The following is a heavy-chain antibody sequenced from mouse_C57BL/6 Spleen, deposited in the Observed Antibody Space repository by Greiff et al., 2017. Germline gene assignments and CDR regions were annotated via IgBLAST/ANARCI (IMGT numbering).Heavy chain of an antibody. D-gene: IGHD1-1*02. CDR2: YSDGGSYS. V-gene: IGHV5-4*03. Sequence: EVMLVESGGGLLKPGGSLKLSCAASGFTFSSYAMSWVRQTPEKRLEWVATYSDGGSYSYYPDNVTGRFTISRDNAKNNRYLQMSHLKSEDTAMYYCAGGYEAMDYWGQGTSVTVSS. CDR3: AGGYEAMDY. CDR1: GFTFSSYA. J-gene: IGHJ4*01.